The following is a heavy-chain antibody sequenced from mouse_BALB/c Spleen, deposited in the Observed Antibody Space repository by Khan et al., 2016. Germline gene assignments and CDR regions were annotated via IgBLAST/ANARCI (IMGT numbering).Heavy chain of an antibody. V-gene: IGHV9-3-1*01. J-gene: IGHJ3*01. CDR3: ARDVITTSGASAY. CDR2: INTYTGEP. CDR1: GYIFTNYG. Sequence: QIQLVQSGPELKKPGETVKISCKASGYIFTNYGMNWVKQAPGKGLKWMGWINTYTGEPTYADDFKGRFAFSLETSASTAYLQINNLKNEDTATYFCARDVITTSGASAYWGQGTLVTVSA. D-gene: IGHD2-4*01.